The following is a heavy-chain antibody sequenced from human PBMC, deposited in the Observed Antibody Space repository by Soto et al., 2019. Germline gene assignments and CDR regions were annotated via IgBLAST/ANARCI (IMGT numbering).Heavy chain of an antibody. D-gene: IGHD2-2*01. CDR3: AREDSIIIPAVSEF. V-gene: IGHV3-21*01. J-gene: IGHJ4*02. CDR2: ISKSDYT. Sequence: PGGSLRLSCTVSGFAFNNYGINWVRQAPGKGLEWVSSISKSDYTYYSDSVKGRFTISRDNAKNSVSLQMNTLRVEDTAVYYCAREDSIIIPAVSEFWGQGTLVTVSS. CDR1: GFAFNNYG.